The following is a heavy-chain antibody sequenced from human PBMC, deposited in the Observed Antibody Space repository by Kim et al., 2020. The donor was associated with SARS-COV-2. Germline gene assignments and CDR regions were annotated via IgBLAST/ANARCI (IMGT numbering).Heavy chain of an antibody. J-gene: IGHJ4*01. Sequence: GGSLRLSCAASGFNFTNAWMSWVRQVPGKGLEWLGCIKTKSDGGTVDYAAPVEGRLSISRDDSKSSLYLQMNSLRTEDTAVFFCVLDRIYNGVYRFDY. CDR1: GFNFTNAW. V-gene: IGHV3-15*01. CDR3: VLDRIYNGVYRFDY. CDR2: IKTKSDGGTV. D-gene: IGHD1-20*01.